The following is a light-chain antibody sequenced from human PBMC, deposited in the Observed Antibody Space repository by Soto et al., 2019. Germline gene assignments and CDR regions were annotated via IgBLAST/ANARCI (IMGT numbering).Light chain of an antibody. CDR3: SSSTSSSTLV. CDR2: EVS. CDR1: SSDVGGSNY. Sequence: QSALTQPASVSGSPGQSITISCTGTSSDVGGSNYVSWYQQHPGKAPKLMIYEVSNRPSGVSNRFSGSKSGNTASLTISGLQAEDEADYYCSSSTSSSTLVFGGGTKLTAL. J-gene: IGLJ2*01. V-gene: IGLV2-14*01.